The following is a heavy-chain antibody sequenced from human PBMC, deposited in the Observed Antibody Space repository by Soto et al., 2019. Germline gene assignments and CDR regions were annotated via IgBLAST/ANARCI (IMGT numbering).Heavy chain of an antibody. CDR3: AASIVGATYYYYGMDV. V-gene: IGHV1-58*01. CDR2: IVVGSGNT. D-gene: IGHD1-26*01. Sequence: GASVKVSCKASGFTFTSSAVQWVRQARGQRLEWIGWIVVGSGNTNYAQKFQERVTITRDMSTGTAYMELSSLRSEDTAVYYCAASIVGATYYYYGMDVWGQGTTVTVSS. CDR1: GFTFTSSA. J-gene: IGHJ6*02.